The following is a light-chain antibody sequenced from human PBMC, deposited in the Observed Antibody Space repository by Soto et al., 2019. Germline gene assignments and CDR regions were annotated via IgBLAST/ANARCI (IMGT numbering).Light chain of an antibody. J-gene: IGKJ4*01. CDR3: HQHSSCPISLT. CDR1: HDISTY. V-gene: IGKV3-11*01. CDR2: DSS. Sequence: EVVLTQSPATLSSSPAERATLSCRASHDISTYLAWYQQKAVQAPKLLIYDSSNRATGIPARFSGSGSGTDFTLTISTLEPEDFALYYCHQHSSCPISLTFGAGNKVEIK.